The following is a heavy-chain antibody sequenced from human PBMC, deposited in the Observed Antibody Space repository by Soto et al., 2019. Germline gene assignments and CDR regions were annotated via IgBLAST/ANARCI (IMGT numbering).Heavy chain of an antibody. CDR3: ASKAAAGGYFDY. J-gene: IGHJ4*02. V-gene: IGHV4-4*02. CDR1: GGSISSSNW. D-gene: IGHD6-13*01. CDR2: IYHSGST. Sequence: XGTLSLTCAVSGGSISSSNWWGCVRQPPGKGLEWIGEIYHSGSTNYNPSLKSRVTISVDKSKNQFSLKLSSVTAADTAVYYCASKAAAGGYFDYWGQGTLVTVSS.